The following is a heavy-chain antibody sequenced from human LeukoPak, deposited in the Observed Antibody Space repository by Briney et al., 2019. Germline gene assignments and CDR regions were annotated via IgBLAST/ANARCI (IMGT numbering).Heavy chain of an antibody. CDR1: GYTFTSYD. V-gene: IGHV1-8*01. CDR3: ARGIRYFGWFDP. CDR2: MNPNRGNT. D-gene: IGHD3-9*01. J-gene: IGHJ5*02. Sequence: ASVKVSCKASGYTFTSYDINWVRQATGQGLEWMGWMNPNRGNTGYAQKFQGRVTMTRNTSISTAYMELSSLRSEDTAVYYCARGIRYFGWFDPWGQGTLVTVSS.